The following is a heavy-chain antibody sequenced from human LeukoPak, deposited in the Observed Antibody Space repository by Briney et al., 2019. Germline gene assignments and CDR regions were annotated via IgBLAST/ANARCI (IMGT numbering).Heavy chain of an antibody. CDR3: ARVGPPYYYYYMDV. Sequence: SVKVSCKASGYTFTSYGISWVRQAPGQGLEWMGWISAYNGNTNYAQKLQGRVTMTTDTSTSTAYMEPRSLRSDDTAVYYCARVGPPYYYYYMDVWGKGTTVTISS. CDR1: GYTFTSYG. J-gene: IGHJ6*03. V-gene: IGHV1-18*01. CDR2: ISAYNGNT.